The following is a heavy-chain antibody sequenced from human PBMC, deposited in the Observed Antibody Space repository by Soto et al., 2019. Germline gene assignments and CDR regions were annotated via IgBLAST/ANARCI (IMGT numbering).Heavy chain of an antibody. D-gene: IGHD3-22*01. J-gene: IGHJ4*02. V-gene: IGHV4-59*01. CDR2: IYYSGSP. CDR1: GCSISSYY. CDR3: ARLLEDDDSSGYPPIRVDD. Sequence: SETLSLTCTVPGCSISSYYWGWIPQPPGEGLEWIGYIYYSGSPNYNPSLKSRDTLSVDTYKNQYALKQSSVTAADTAVYYCARLLEDDDSSGYPPIRVDDWGEGTRVTVSA.